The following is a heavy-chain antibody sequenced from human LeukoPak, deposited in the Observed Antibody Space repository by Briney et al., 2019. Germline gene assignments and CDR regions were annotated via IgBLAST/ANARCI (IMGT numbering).Heavy chain of an antibody. Sequence: PGGSLRLSCAASGFTFSSYAMSWVRQAPGKGLEWVSAISGSGGSTYYADSMKGRFTISRDNSKNTLYLQMNSLRAEDTAVYYCATTITMIVVVIPYPFDYWGQGTLVTVSS. CDR2: ISGSGGST. CDR3: ATTITMIVVVIPYPFDY. J-gene: IGHJ4*02. CDR1: GFTFSSYA. V-gene: IGHV3-23*01. D-gene: IGHD3-22*01.